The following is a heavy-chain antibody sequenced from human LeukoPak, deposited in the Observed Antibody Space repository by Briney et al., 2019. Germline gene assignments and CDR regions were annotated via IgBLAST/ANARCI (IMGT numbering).Heavy chain of an antibody. Sequence: ASVKASCKVSGYTLTELSMHGVRQAPGKGRGGVGGFDHEDGETIYAQTVQGRVTMTEDTSTDTAYMELSSLRSEDTAVYYCATPFPWGAYAFDIWGQGTMVTVSS. V-gene: IGHV1-24*01. D-gene: IGHD7-27*01. J-gene: IGHJ3*02. CDR2: FDHEDGET. CDR3: ATPFPWGAYAFDI. CDR1: GYTLTELS.